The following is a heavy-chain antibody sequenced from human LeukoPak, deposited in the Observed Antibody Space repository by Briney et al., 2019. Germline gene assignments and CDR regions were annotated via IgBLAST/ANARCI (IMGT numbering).Heavy chain of an antibody. Sequence: ASVKVSCEASGYTFTSYDINWVRQATGQGLEWMGWMNPNSGNTGYAQKFQGRVTMTRNTSISTAYMELSSLRSEDTAVHYCARGRNLRNQLLSLNWFDPWGQGTLVTVSS. V-gene: IGHV1-8*01. CDR3: ARGRNLRNQLLSLNWFDP. CDR1: GYTFTSYD. D-gene: IGHD2-2*01. CDR2: MNPNSGNT. J-gene: IGHJ5*02.